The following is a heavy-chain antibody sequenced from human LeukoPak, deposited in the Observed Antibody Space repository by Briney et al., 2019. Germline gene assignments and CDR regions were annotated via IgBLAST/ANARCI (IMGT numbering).Heavy chain of an antibody. V-gene: IGHV4-59*08. CDR1: GGSFSSYY. Sequence: SETLSLTCAVYGGSFSSYYWSWIRQPPGKGLEWIGYIYYSGSTNYNPSLKSRVTISVDTSKNQFSLKLSSVTAADTAVYYCARLRRGVTAIDPWGQGTLVTVSS. D-gene: IGHD2-21*02. J-gene: IGHJ5*02. CDR2: IYYSGST. CDR3: ARLRRGVTAIDP.